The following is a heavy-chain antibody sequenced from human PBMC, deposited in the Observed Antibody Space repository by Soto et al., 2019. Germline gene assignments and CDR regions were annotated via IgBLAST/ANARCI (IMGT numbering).Heavy chain of an antibody. V-gene: IGHV1-2*04. CDR3: AATHQLGGFDY. CDR2: INPNSGGT. Sequence: ASVKVSCKASGYTFTGYYMHWVRQAPGQGLEWTGWINPNSGGTNYAQKFQGWVTMTRDTSISTAYMELSRLRSDDTAVYYCAATHQLGGFDYWGQGTLVTVSS. D-gene: IGHD6-6*01. J-gene: IGHJ4*02. CDR1: GYTFTGYY.